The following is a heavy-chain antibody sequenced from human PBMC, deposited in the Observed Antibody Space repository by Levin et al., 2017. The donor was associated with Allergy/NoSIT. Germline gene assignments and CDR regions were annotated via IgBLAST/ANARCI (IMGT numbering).Heavy chain of an antibody. CDR3: AGDAGAVAGDGRAFDI. CDR2: IWYDGSNK. V-gene: IGHV3-33*01. CDR1: GFTFRSYG. D-gene: IGHD6-19*01. Sequence: GGSLRLSCAASGFTFRSYGMHWVRQAPGKGLEWVAVIWYDGSNKYYADPVKGRFTISRDNSKNTLYLQMNSLRAEGTAVYYGAGDAGAVAGDGRAFDIWGQGTMVTVSS. J-gene: IGHJ3*02.